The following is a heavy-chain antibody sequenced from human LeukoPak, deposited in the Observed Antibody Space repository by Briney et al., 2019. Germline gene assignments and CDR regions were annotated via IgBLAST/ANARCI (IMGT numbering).Heavy chain of an antibody. J-gene: IGHJ6*04. CDR1: GLTVSSNY. D-gene: IGHD3-10*02. V-gene: IGHV3-53*01. Sequence: GGSLRLSCAASGLTVSSNYMSWVRQAPGKGLEWVSFIYSDNTHYSDSVKGRFTISRDNSKNTLYLQMNSLRAEDTAVYYCAELGITMIGGVWGKGTTVTISS. CDR3: AELGITMIGGV. CDR2: IYSDNT.